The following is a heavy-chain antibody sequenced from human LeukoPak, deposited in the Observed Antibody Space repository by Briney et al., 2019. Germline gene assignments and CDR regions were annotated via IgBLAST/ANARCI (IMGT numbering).Heavy chain of an antibody. CDR2: ISYDGSNK. CDR1: GFTFSSYG. J-gene: IGHJ4*02. D-gene: IGHD3-10*01. CDR3: ARDRGYGSGTYLY. V-gene: IGHV3-30*03. Sequence: PGGSLRLSCAASGFTFSSYGMHWVRQAPGKGLEWVAVISYDGSNKYYADSVKGRFTISRDNSKNTLYLQMNSLRAEDTAVYYCARDRGYGSGTYLYWGQGTLFTVSS.